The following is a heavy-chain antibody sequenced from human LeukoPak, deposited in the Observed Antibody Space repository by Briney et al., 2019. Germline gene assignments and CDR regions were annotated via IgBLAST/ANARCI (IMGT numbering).Heavy chain of an antibody. J-gene: IGHJ4*02. V-gene: IGHV3-30*02. CDR1: GFTFSSYG. D-gene: IGHD2-2*01. CDR3: ARVSVVLPSTIPLYDFDY. Sequence: GGSLRLSCAASGFTFSSYGMHWVRQAPGKGLEWVAFIRYDGSNKYYADSVKGRFTISRDNSKNTLYLQMNSLRAEDTAFYYCARVSVVLPSTIPLYDFDYWGQGTLVTVSS. CDR2: IRYDGSNK.